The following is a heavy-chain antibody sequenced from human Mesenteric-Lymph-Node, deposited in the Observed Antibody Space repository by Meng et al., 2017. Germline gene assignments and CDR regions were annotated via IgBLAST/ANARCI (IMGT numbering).Heavy chain of an antibody. V-gene: IGHV4-59*01. D-gene: IGHD2-15*01. CDR3: ARGVVVVAATPRYWYFDL. CDR2: IYYSGST. CDR1: GCSISSYY. J-gene: IGHJ2*01. Sequence: ESGPGLVEPSGTLSPPCHVSGCSISSYYCGWIRPPPGKGLEWIGYIYYSGSTNYNPSLKSRVTISVDTSKNQFSLKLSSVTAADTAVYYCARGVVVVAATPRYWYFDLWGRGTLVTVSS.